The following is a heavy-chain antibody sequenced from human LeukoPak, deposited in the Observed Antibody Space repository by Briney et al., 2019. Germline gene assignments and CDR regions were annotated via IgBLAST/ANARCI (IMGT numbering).Heavy chain of an antibody. V-gene: IGHV1-18*01. CDR2: ISAYNGNT. Sequence: ASVRASCKASGYSFSRFGITWVRQAPGQGLEWMGWISAYNGNTNYAQKLQGRVTMTTDTSTSTAYMELRSLRSDDTAVYYCAASRAAHPYYFDYWGQGTLVTVSS. D-gene: IGHD6-6*01. J-gene: IGHJ4*02. CDR1: GYSFSRFG. CDR3: AASRAAHPYYFDY.